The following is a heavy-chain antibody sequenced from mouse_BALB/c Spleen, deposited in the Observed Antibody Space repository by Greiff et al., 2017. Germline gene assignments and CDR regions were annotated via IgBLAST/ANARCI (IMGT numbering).Heavy chain of an antibody. Sequence: DVKLQESGAELVRPGALVKLSCKASGFNIKDYYMHWVKQRPEQGLEWIGWIDPENGNTIYDPKFQGKASITADTSSNTAYLQLSSLTSEDTAVYYCARRYYGSSCFDYWGQGTTLTVSS. J-gene: IGHJ2*01. CDR1: GFNIKDYY. V-gene: IGHV14-1*02. CDR3: ARRYYGSSCFDY. CDR2: IDPENGNT. D-gene: IGHD1-1*01.